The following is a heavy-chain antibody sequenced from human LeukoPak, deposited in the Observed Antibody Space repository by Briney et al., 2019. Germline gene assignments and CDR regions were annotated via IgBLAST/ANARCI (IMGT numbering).Heavy chain of an antibody. J-gene: IGHJ5*02. V-gene: IGHV4-34*01. CDR3: ARHTPIYGSGFSWFDP. Sequence: PSETLPLTCAVYGGSFSGYYWSWIRQPPGKGLEWIGEINHSGSTNYNPSLKSRVTISVDTSKNQFSLKLSSVTAADTAVYYCARHTPIYGSGFSWFDPWGQGTLVTVSS. CDR2: INHSGST. D-gene: IGHD3-10*01. CDR1: GGSFSGYY.